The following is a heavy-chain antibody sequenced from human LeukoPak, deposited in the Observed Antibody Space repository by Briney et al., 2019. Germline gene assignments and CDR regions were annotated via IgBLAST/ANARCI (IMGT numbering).Heavy chain of an antibody. CDR1: GGSFSGYY. CDR3: AKEVVAAAGTGFDY. D-gene: IGHD6-13*01. Sequence: ETLSLTRAVYGGSFSGYYWSWIRQPPGKGLEWVSAISGSGGSTYYADSVKGRFTISRDNSKNTLYLQMNSLRAEDTAVYYCAKEVVAAAGTGFDYWGQGTLVTVSS. J-gene: IGHJ4*02. CDR2: ISGSGGST. V-gene: IGHV3-23*01.